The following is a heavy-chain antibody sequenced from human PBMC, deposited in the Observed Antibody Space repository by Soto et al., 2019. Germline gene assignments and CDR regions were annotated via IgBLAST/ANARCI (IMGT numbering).Heavy chain of an antibody. CDR2: ISYSGIT. CDR1: GGSISSSTYY. Sequence: PSETLSLTCTVSGGSISSSTYYWGWIRQPPGKGLEWIGSISYSGITYYNPSLKSRITISLDTSKNQFSLYLNSVTAADTAVYYCARDPIQLGYSSSWLDYWGQGTLVTVSS. CDR3: ARDPIQLGYSSSWLDY. D-gene: IGHD6-13*01. J-gene: IGHJ4*02. V-gene: IGHV4-39*02.